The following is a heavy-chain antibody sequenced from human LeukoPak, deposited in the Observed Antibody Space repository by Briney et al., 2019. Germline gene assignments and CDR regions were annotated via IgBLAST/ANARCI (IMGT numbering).Heavy chain of an antibody. V-gene: IGHV1-2*02. Sequence: ASVKVSCKASGYTFTSYGISWVRQAPGQGLEWMGWINPNSGGTNYAQKFQGRVTMTRDTSISTAYMELSRLRSDDTAVYYCARGGVTMVRGVADAGYYYYYMDVWGKGTTVTVSS. CDR2: INPNSGGT. J-gene: IGHJ6*03. CDR3: ARGGVTMVRGVADAGYYYYYMDV. D-gene: IGHD3-10*01. CDR1: GYTFTSYG.